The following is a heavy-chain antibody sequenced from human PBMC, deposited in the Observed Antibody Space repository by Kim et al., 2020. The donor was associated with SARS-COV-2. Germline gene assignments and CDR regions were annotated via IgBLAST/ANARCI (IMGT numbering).Heavy chain of an antibody. CDR3: ARDVGAAAAMRYYFDY. V-gene: IGHV1-69*13. J-gene: IGHJ4*02. D-gene: IGHD6-13*01. CDR1: GGTFSSYA. Sequence: SVKVSCKASGGTFSSYAISWVRQAPGQGLEWMGGIIPIFGTANYAQKFQGRVTITADESTSTAYMELSSLRSEDTAVYYCARDVGAAAAMRYYFDYWGQGTLVTVSS. CDR2: IIPIFGTA.